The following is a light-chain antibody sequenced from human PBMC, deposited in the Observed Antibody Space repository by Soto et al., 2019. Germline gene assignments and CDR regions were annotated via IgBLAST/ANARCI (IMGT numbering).Light chain of an antibody. V-gene: IGKV3-15*01. CDR1: QSVSSN. CDR3: QQYNNWPPRT. CDR2: GAS. Sequence: EIVKTQSAATLSVSPGERATLSCRASQSVSSNLAWYQQKPGQAPRLLIYGASTRATGIPARFSGSGSGTEFTLTISSLQSEDFAVYYCQQYNNWPPRTFGQGTKVDIK. J-gene: IGKJ1*01.